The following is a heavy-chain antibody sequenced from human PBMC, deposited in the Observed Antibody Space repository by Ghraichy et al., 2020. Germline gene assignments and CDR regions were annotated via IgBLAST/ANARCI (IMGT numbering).Heavy chain of an antibody. D-gene: IGHD3-16*01. Sequence: GGSLRLSCAASGLSISSYWMSWVRQAPGKGLEWVANIKVDGSEKYYVDSVKGRFTISRDNAKNSLYLQMNSLRAEDTAVYYCAKTNFDIWGSYPLGHWGRGTLVTVSS. CDR1: GLSISSYW. CDR3: AKTNFDIWGSYPLGH. CDR2: IKVDGSEK. V-gene: IGHV3-7*01. J-gene: IGHJ4*02.